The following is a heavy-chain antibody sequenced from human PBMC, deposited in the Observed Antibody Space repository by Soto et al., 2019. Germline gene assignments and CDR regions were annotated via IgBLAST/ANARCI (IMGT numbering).Heavy chain of an antibody. CDR3: ARATYSSSYYFDS. CDR2: IGSSGSTI. CDR1: GFTFSSFE. D-gene: IGHD6-6*01. V-gene: IGHV3-48*03. J-gene: IGHJ4*02. Sequence: LRLSCAASGFTFSSFEMNWVRQAPGKGLEWVSKIGSSGSTIWYADSVKGRFTISRDNAKNSLYLQMNSLRGEDTAVYYCARATYSSSYYFDSWGQGPLVTVSS.